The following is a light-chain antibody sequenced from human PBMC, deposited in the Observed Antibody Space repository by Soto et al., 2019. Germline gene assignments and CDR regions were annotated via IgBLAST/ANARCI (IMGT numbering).Light chain of an antibody. CDR1: QSVSSN. J-gene: IGKJ1*01. V-gene: IGKV3-15*01. CDR3: QQYNNWWT. Sequence: EIVMTQSPATLSVSPGERATLSCRASQSVSSNLAWYQQKPGQAPRLLIYGASTRATGIPARFSGSGSGTEFTLTISSLQPEDFAVYYCQQYNNWWTFGQGAKVEIK. CDR2: GAS.